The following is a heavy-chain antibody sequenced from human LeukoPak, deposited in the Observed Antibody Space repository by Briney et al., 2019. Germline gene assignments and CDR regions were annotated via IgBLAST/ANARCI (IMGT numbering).Heavy chain of an antibody. CDR1: GFTFDDYA. J-gene: IGHJ6*03. Sequence: GGSLRLSCAASGFTFDDYAMHWVRQAPGKGLEWVSGISWNSFSIGYADSVKGRFTISRDNAKNSLYLQMNSLRAEDTAVYYCARESTTVVTGYYYYYYMDVWGKGTTVTISS. CDR2: ISWNSFSI. CDR3: ARESTTVVTGYYYYYYMDV. V-gene: IGHV3-9*01. D-gene: IGHD4-23*01.